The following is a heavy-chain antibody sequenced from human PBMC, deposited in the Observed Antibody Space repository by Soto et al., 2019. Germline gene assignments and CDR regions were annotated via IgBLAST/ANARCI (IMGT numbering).Heavy chain of an antibody. Sequence: SQTLSLTCAISGDSVSSTSTAWSWIRQSPSRGLEWLGRTYYRSKWYSDYAVSVKSRITINPDTSKNQFSLQLNSVTPDDTAVYYCARGSYYSGWVWGQGTLVTVPQ. CDR1: GDSVSSTSTA. D-gene: IGHD6-19*01. CDR3: ARGSYYSGWV. CDR2: TYYRSKWYS. V-gene: IGHV6-1*01. J-gene: IGHJ4*02.